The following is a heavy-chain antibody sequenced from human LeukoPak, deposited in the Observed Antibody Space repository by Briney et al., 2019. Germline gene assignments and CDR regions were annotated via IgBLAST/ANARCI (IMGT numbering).Heavy chain of an antibody. CDR1: GGTFSSYA. V-gene: IGHV1-69*04. Sequence: ASVKVSCKASGGTFSSYAISWVRQAPGQGLEWMGRIIPILGIANYAQKFQGRVTITADKSTSTAYMELSSLRSEDTAVYYCAKAHPLRWLQPYYFDYWGQGTLVTVSS. CDR2: IIPILGIA. D-gene: IGHD5-24*01. J-gene: IGHJ4*02. CDR3: AKAHPLRWLQPYYFDY.